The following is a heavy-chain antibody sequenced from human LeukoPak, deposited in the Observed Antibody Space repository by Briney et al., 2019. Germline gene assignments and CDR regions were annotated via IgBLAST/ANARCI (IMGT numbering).Heavy chain of an antibody. D-gene: IGHD3-10*01. CDR1: GYTFTSYG. CDR3: ARGGITMVRGVISVAFDI. CDR2: ISAYNGNT. J-gene: IGHJ3*02. V-gene: IGHV1-18*01. Sequence: AASVKVSCKASGYTFTSYGISWVRQAPGQGLEWMGWISAYNGNTNYAQKLQGRVTMTTDTSTSTAYMELRSLRSDDTAVYYCARGGITMVRGVISVAFDIWGQGTMVTVSS.